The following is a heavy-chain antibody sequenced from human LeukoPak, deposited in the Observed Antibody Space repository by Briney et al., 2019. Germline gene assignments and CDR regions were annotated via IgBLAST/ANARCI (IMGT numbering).Heavy chain of an antibody. D-gene: IGHD6-13*01. CDR1: GGSISSYY. CDR3: ARDMGAAGTFGFQH. CDR2: IYYSGST. V-gene: IGHV4-59*12. Sequence: KPSETLSLSCTVSGGSISSYYWSWIRQPAGKGLEWIGYIYYSGSTNYNPSLKSRLTISVDTSKNQFSLKLSSVTAADTAVYYCARDMGAAGTFGFQHWGQGTLVTVSS. J-gene: IGHJ1*01.